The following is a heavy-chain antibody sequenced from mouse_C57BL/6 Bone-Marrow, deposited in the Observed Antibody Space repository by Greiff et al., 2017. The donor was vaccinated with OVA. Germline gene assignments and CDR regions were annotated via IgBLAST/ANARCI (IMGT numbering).Heavy chain of an antibody. Sequence: EVQLKESVAELVRPGASVKLSCTASGFNIKNTYMHWVKQRPEQGLEWIGRIDPANGNTKYAPQFQGKATITADTSSNTAYLQLSSLTSEDTAIYYCARGDYSNYERVWFAYWGQGTLVTVSA. D-gene: IGHD2-5*01. V-gene: IGHV14-3*01. CDR2: IDPANGNT. CDR3: ARGDYSNYERVWFAY. J-gene: IGHJ3*01. CDR1: GFNIKNTY.